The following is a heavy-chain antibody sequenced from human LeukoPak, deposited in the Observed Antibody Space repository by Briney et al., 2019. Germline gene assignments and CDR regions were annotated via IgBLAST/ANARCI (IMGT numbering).Heavy chain of an antibody. CDR3: ARHEAYYYDSSGYSLFDY. CDR2: INHRGST. V-gene: IGHV4-34*01. D-gene: IGHD3-22*01. CDR1: GGSFSGYH. Sequence: SETLSHTCVVYGGSFSGYHWSWIRQSPGKGLEWIGEINHRGSTNYNPSLKSRVTISVDKSKNQFSLKLTYVTAADTAVYYWARHEAYYYDSSGYSLFDYWGQGTLVTVSS. J-gene: IGHJ4*02.